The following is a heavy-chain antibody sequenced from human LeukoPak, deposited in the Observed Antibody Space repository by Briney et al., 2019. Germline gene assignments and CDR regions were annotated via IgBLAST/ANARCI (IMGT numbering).Heavy chain of an antibody. Sequence: SQTLSLTCTVSGDSISSGGYYWSWIRQFPGKGLEWIGNIFHSGKTYYNLSLKSRLNMSADTSTNHFSLSLTSVTAADTAVYYCARVPPWPATFCSTWKYHFDLWGQGILVTVSS. CDR1: GDSISSGGYY. J-gene: IGHJ4*02. V-gene: IGHV4-31*03. CDR2: IFHSGKT. CDR3: ARVPPWPATFCSTWKYHFDL. D-gene: IGHD1-7*01.